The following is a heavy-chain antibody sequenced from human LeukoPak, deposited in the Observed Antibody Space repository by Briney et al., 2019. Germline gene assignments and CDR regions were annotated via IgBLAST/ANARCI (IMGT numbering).Heavy chain of an antibody. CDR3: ARGVTVAAN. CDR2: ITTDGSST. V-gene: IGHV3-74*01. J-gene: IGHJ4*02. CDR1: GFTFSSYW. D-gene: IGHD6-19*01. Sequence: PGGSLRLSCAASGFTFSSYWMHWVRQAPGKGLMWVSLITTDGSSTTYADSVKGRFTISRDNAENSLYLQMSSMRAEDTAVYYCARGVTVAANWGQGTLVTVSS.